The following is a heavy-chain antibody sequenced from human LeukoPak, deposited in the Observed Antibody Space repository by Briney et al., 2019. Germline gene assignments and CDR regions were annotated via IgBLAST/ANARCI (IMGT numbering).Heavy chain of an antibody. CDR2: ISSSSSYI. Sequence: PGGSLRLSCAASGFTFSSYSMNWVRQAPGKGLEWVSSISSSSSYIYYADSVKGRFTISRDNAKNSLYLQMNSLRAEDTAVYYCARDFRYSSSSIDYYYYGMDVWGQGTLVTVSS. D-gene: IGHD6-6*01. CDR1: GFTFSSYS. CDR3: ARDFRYSSSSIDYYYYGMDV. J-gene: IGHJ6*02. V-gene: IGHV3-21*01.